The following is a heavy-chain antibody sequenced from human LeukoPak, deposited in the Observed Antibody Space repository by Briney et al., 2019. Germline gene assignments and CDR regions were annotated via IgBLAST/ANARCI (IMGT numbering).Heavy chain of an antibody. D-gene: IGHD3-3*01. Sequence: SETLSLTCAVYGGSFNNYYWSWIRQPPGKGLEWIGYIYTSGSTNYNPSLKSRVTISVDTFKNQFSLKLSSVTAADTAVYYCARADSYYDFWSGYYHSNWFDPWGQGTLVTVSS. J-gene: IGHJ5*02. CDR3: ARADSYYDFWSGYYHSNWFDP. CDR1: GGSFNNYY. V-gene: IGHV4-4*09. CDR2: IYTSGST.